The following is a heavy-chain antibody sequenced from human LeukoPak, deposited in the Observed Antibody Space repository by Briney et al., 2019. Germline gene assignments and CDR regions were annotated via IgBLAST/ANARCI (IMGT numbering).Heavy chain of an antibody. CDR1: GFTFSSYA. J-gene: IGHJ6*03. CDR2: ISGSGGST. V-gene: IGHV3-23*01. Sequence: GGSLRLSCAASGFTFSSYAMSWVRQAPGKGLEWVSAISGSGGSTYYADSVKGRFTISRDNSKNTLYLQMNSLRAEDTAVYYCAKATTVTTFLRYYYYMDVWGKGTTVTVSS. D-gene: IGHD4-11*01. CDR3: AKATTVTTFLRYYYYMDV.